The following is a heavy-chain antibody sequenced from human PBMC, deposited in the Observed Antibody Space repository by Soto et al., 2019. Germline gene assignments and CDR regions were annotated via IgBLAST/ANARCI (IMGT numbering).Heavy chain of an antibody. CDR1: GGSIISSNV. Sequence: SETLSLTCPFSGGSIISSNVWSWVRQPPGKGRGGSGEIYNSGSSNYNPSLKRRGTISVDKSKNQFSLKLSSVTAGETAVNYCSLATSHVGEDACDIGGQGTMVTAS. D-gene: IGHD5-12*01. J-gene: IGHJ3*02. CDR2: IYNSGSS. V-gene: IGHV4-4*02. CDR3: SLATSHVGEDACDI.